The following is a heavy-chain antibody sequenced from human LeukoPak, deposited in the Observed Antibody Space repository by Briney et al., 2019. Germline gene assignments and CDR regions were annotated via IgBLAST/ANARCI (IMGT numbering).Heavy chain of an antibody. D-gene: IGHD4-17*01. CDR3: ARMPHYGDLNYSFDY. CDR2: IWYDGTNK. Sequence: GGSLRLPCVASGFTFSSYGMHWVRQAPGKGLGWVAVIWYDGTNKYYADSVKGRFTISRDSPKNTLYLQMNSLRAEDTAVYYCARMPHYGDLNYSFDYWGQGTLVPVSS. CDR1: GFTFSSYG. J-gene: IGHJ4*02. V-gene: IGHV3-33*01.